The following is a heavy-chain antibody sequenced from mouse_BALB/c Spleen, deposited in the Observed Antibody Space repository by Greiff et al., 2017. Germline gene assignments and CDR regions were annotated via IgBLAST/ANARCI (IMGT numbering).Heavy chain of an antibody. CDR2: INPDSSTI. V-gene: IGHV4-1*02. Sequence: EVKLLESGGGLVQPGGSLKLSCAASGFDFSRYWMSWVRQAPGKGLEWIGEINPDSSTINYTPSLKDKFIISRDNAKNTLYLQMSKVRSEDTALYYCARPNGNYDAMDYWGQGTSVTVSS. CDR1: GFDFSRYW. J-gene: IGHJ4*01. D-gene: IGHD2-1*01. CDR3: ARPNGNYDAMDY.